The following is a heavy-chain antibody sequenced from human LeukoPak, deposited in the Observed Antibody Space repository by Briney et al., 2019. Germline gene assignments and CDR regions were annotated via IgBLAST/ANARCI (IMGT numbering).Heavy chain of an antibody. CDR3: ASAVGYCGGDCYSDY. Sequence: GGSLRLSCAASGFVFSSYEMNWVRQAPGKGLEWISYISSSGTTIHYADSVKGRFTISRDNAKNALYLQTNSLRGDDTAIYYCASAVGYCGGDCYSDYWGQGTLVTVSS. D-gene: IGHD2-21*02. J-gene: IGHJ4*02. V-gene: IGHV3-48*03. CDR1: GFVFSSYE. CDR2: ISSSGTTI.